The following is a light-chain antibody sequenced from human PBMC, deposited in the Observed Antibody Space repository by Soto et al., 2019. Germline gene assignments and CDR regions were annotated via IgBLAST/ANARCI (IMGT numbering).Light chain of an antibody. CDR1: QSVSSSY. CDR2: GAS. V-gene: IGKV3-20*01. CDR3: QQYGSSPLWT. J-gene: IGKJ1*01. Sequence: EIVLTQSPGTLSLSPGERATLSCRASQSVSSSYLAWYQQKPGQAPRLLIYGASSRATGIPDRFSGSVSGTDFTLTMSRLEPEDFAVYYCQQYGSSPLWTFGQGTKVEIK.